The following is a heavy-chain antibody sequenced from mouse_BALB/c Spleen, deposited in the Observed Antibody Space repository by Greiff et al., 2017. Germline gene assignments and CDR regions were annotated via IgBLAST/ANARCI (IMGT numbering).Heavy chain of an antibody. CDR1: GFTFSSYA. V-gene: IGHV5-9-4*01. Sequence: EVKVVESGGGLVKPGGSLKLSCAASGFTFSSYAMSWVRQSPEKRLEWVAEISSGGSYTYYPDTVTGRFTISRDNAKNTLYLEMSSLRSEDTAMYYCARDHGGLRREAFAYWGQGTLVTVSA. CDR3: ARDHGGLRREAFAY. CDR2: ISSGGSYT. J-gene: IGHJ3*01. D-gene: IGHD2-4*01.